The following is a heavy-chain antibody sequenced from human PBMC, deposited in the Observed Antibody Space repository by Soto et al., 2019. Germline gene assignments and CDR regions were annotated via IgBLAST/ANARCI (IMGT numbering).Heavy chain of an antibody. CDR1: GFTFSSYG. Sequence: GGSLRLSCAASGFTFSSYGMHWVRQAPGKGLEWVAVIWYDGSNKYYADSVKGRFTISRDNSKNTLYLQMNSLRAEDTAVYYCARGTTIFGVVIDYWGQGTLVTVSS. V-gene: IGHV3-33*01. CDR2: IWYDGSNK. D-gene: IGHD3-3*01. CDR3: ARGTTIFGVVIDY. J-gene: IGHJ4*02.